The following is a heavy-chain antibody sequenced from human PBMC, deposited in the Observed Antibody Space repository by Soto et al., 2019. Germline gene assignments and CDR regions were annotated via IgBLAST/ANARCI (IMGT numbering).Heavy chain of an antibody. CDR3: SRVSSSIVVVPNYGMDV. J-gene: IGHJ6*02. D-gene: IGHD2-15*01. CDR2: ISGKNGNT. V-gene: IGHV1-18*04. CDR1: GYTFISHG. Sequence: QVQLVQSGVEVKKPGASVKVSCKASGYTFISHGISWVRQAPGQGLEWMGWISGKNGNTNYAQQLQGRVTLTTDTSTSTAYIELRSLRSDDTAVYYCSRVSSSIVVVPNYGMDVWGQGTTVTVAS.